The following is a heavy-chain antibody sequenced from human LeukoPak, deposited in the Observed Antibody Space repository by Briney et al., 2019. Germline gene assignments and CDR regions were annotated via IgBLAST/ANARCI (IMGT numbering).Heavy chain of an antibody. V-gene: IGHV5-51*01. D-gene: IGHD3-22*01. CDR1: GYSFTSYW. J-gene: IGHJ4*02. CDR3: ARTRGYYYDSSGYYKFYYFDY. CDR2: IYPGDSDT. Sequence: GESLRISCKGSGYSFTSYWIGWVRQMPGKGLEWMGIIYPGDSDTRYSPSFQGQVTISADKSISTAYLQWSSLKASDTAMYYCARTRGYYYDSSGYYKFYYFDYWGQGTLVTVSS.